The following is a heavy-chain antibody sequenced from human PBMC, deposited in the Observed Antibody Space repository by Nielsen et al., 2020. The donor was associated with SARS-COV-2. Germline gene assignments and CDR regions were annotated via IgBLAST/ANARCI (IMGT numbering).Heavy chain of an antibody. CDR2: ISSSSSTI. V-gene: IGHV3-48*01. D-gene: IGHD5-18*01. J-gene: IGHJ6*03. CDR3: ARRGYSYGLYYYYYYMDV. Sequence: GGSLRLSCAASGFTFSSYSMNWVRQAPGKGLEWVSYISSSSSTIYYADSVKGRFTISRDNAKNSLYLQMNSLRAEDTAVYYCARRGYSYGLYYYYYYMDVWGKGTTVTVSS. CDR1: GFTFSSYS.